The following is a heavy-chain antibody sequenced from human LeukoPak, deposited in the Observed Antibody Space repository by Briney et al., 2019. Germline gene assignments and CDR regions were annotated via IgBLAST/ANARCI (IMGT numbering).Heavy chain of an antibody. CDR2: IYTSGST. V-gene: IGHV4-4*09. J-gene: IGHJ4*02. CDR3: ARHYYDSSGYFPFDY. Sequence: SETLSLTCTASGGSISSYYWSWIRQPPGKGLEWIGYIYTSGSTNYNPSLKSRVTISVDTSKNQFSLKLSSVTAADTAVYYCARHYYDSSGYFPFDYWGQGTLVTVSS. CDR1: GGSISSYY. D-gene: IGHD3-22*01.